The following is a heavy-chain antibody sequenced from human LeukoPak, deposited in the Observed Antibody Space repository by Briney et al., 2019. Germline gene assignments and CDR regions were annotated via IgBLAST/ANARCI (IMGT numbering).Heavy chain of an antibody. Sequence: SVEVSCKASGGILTSYAISWVRQAPGQGLEWMGGIIPIFGTANCAQKFQGRVTITADKSTSTAYMELSSLRSEDTAVYYCAREADDSSGYFYYYYGMDVWGQGTTVTVSS. V-gene: IGHV1-69*06. CDR2: IIPIFGTA. CDR3: AREADDSSGYFYYYYGMDV. D-gene: IGHD3-22*01. CDR1: GGILTSYA. J-gene: IGHJ6*02.